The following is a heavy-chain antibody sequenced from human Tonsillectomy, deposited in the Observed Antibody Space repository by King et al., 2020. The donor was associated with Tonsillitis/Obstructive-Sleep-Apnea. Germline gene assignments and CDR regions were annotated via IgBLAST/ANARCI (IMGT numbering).Heavy chain of an antibody. V-gene: IGHV3-43*02. J-gene: IGHJ6*03. D-gene: IGHD2-2*02. Sequence: VQLVESGGGVVQPGGSLRLSCAASGFTFDDYAMHWVRQAPGKGLEWVSLISGDGGSTYYADSVKGRFTISRDNSKNSLYLQMNSPRTEDTALYYCANDGCSSTSCYNGGDYYYYYYMDVWGKGTTVTVSS. CDR3: ANDGCSSTSCYNGGDYYYYYYMDV. CDR1: GFTFDDYA. CDR2: ISGDGGST.